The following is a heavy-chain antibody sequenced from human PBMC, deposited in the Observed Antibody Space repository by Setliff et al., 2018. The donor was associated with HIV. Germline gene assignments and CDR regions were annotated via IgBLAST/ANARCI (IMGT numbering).Heavy chain of an antibody. CDR3: ATRRDGYNYNYFDY. J-gene: IGHJ4*02. D-gene: IGHD5-12*01. Sequence: GASVKVSCKPSGYTFTAYGLSWVRQAPGQGLEWMGGIIPIFGTANYAQKFQGRVTITTDESTSTAYMELSSLRSEDTAVYYCATRRDGYNYNYFDYWGQGTL. V-gene: IGHV1-69*05. CDR2: IIPIFGTA. CDR1: GYTFTAYG.